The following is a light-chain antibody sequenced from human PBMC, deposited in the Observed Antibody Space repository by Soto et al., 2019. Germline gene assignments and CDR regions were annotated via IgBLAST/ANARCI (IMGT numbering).Light chain of an antibody. Sequence: QSVLTQPASVSGSPGQSITISCSGSSSDIGAYDYVSWYQQYPGKAPKLLIYEVTSRPSGVSHRFSGSKSGSTAFLSISGLQLEDDADYYCSSYTITSTPLIFGGGTKGTVL. CDR1: SSDIGAYDY. J-gene: IGLJ2*01. CDR2: EVT. CDR3: SSYTITSTPLI. V-gene: IGLV2-14*01.